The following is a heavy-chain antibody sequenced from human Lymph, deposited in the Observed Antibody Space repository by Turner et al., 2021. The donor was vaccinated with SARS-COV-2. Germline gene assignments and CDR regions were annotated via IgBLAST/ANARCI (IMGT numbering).Heavy chain of an antibody. Sequence: QVQLVVSAGGVVVPGRSLRLPYAASGFTFINYGMHEVRQAPGKRLEWIAVIAYDKSNKYIVGSVEGRFTISRDNTKNTLYLDVNSLVAEDTAVYCCAKDTVWAAFDIWGRGTMVTVSS. CDR3: AKDTVWAAFDI. D-gene: IGHD1-26*01. J-gene: IGHJ3*02. V-gene: IGHV3-30*18. CDR2: IAYDKSNK. CDR1: GFTFINYG.